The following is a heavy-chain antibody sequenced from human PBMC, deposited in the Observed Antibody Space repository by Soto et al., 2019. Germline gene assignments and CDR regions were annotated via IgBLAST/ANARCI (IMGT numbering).Heavy chain of an antibody. Sequence: SVKVSCKASGYTFTGYYMHWVRQAPGQGLEWMGWINPNSGGTNYAQKFQGWVTMTRDTSISTAYMELSRLRSDDTAVYYCARRRDYGDYRWWFDPWGQGTLVTVSS. CDR3: ARRRDYGDYRWWFDP. CDR1: GYTFTGYY. D-gene: IGHD4-17*01. J-gene: IGHJ5*02. V-gene: IGHV1-2*04. CDR2: INPNSGGT.